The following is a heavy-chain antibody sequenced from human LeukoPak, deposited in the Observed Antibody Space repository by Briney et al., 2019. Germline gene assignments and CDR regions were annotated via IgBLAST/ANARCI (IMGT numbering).Heavy chain of an antibody. V-gene: IGHV1-2*02. CDR1: GYTFTGYY. CDR2: INPNSGGT. CDR3: AGGYCSSTSCPYFQH. Sequence: ASVKVSCKASGYTFTGYYMHWVRQAPGQGLEWMGWINPNSGGTNYAQKFQGRVTMTRDTSISTAYMELSRLRSDDTAVYYCAGGYCSSTSCPYFQHWGQGTLVTVSS. J-gene: IGHJ1*01. D-gene: IGHD2-2*01.